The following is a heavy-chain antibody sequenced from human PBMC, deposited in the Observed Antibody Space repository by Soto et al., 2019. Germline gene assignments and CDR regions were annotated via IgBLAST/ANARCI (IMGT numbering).Heavy chain of an antibody. CDR2: INPNSGGT. CDR1: GYTLTGKY. V-gene: IGHV1-2*04. Sequence: VQVRWKDCGYTLTGKYMHWVRQATGKGLEWMGWINPNSGGTNYAQKFQGWVTMTTDTSISTASMELTRLTSDDTAIYYCARGDSTFFSNGVCSFFYNPVMDFLGQGSTVTVSS. CDR3: ARGDSTFFSNGVCSFFYNPVMDF. D-gene: IGHD2-8*01. J-gene: IGHJ6*02.